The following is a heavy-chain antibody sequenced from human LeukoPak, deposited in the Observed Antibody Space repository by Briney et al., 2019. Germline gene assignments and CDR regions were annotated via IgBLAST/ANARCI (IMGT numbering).Heavy chain of an antibody. CDR2: INEGGEDT. Sequence: SGGSLRLSCAASGFTFSIIGMSWVRQAPGKGLEWVSTINEGGEDTYYANCGKGRFTVSRDNSRNTLYLQMNSLRVEDTAVYYCAKSGWLDNLGQGPLVTVSS. CDR3: AKSGWLDN. CDR1: GFTFSIIG. J-gene: IGHJ4*02. V-gene: IGHV3-23*01. D-gene: IGHD6-19*01.